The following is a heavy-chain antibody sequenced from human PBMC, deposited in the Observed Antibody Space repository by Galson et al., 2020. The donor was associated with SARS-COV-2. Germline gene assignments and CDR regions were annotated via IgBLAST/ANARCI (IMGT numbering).Heavy chain of an antibody. CDR3: ARDARSGYYSYWYFDL. V-gene: IGHV4-59*01. D-gene: IGHD3-22*01. Sequence: SETLSLTCTVSGGSISSYYWSWIRQPPGKGLEWIGYIYYSGSTNYNPSLKSRVTISVDTSKNQFSLKLSSVTAADTAVYYCARDARSGYYSYWYFDLWGRGTLVTVSS. J-gene: IGHJ2*01. CDR2: IYYSGST. CDR1: GGSISSYY.